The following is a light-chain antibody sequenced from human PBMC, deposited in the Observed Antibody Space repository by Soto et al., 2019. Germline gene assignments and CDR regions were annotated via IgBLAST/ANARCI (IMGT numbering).Light chain of an antibody. Sequence: DIPMTLANSTLFGTLGDRVPITCRASQTISSWLAWYQQKPGKAPKLLIYKASTLKSGVPSRFSGSGSGTEFTLTISSLQPEDFATYSCPESYNSPQTLGQGTKVDIK. V-gene: IGKV1-5*03. CDR2: KAS. CDR1: QTISSW. J-gene: IGKJ1*01. CDR3: PESYNSPQT.